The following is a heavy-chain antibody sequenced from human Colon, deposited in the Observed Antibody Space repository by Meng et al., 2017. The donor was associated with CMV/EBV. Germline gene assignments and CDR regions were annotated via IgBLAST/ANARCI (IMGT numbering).Heavy chain of an antibody. V-gene: IGHV3-23*01. Sequence: SGVSFDKYGMGGVRQARGKGVEWVASISGSGSNTYYADSVKGRFSISRDNSNNTLWLQMNSLVAEDTAVYYCAKYSGSGSRQGLVDYWGQGTLVTVSS. D-gene: IGHD3-10*01. CDR1: GVSFDKYG. J-gene: IGHJ4*02. CDR2: ISGSGSNT. CDR3: AKYSGSGSRQGLVDY.